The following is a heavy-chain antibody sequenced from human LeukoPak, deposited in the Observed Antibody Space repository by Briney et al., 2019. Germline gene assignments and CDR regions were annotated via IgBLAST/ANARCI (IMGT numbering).Heavy chain of an antibody. Sequence: GRSLRLSCAASGFTFSSYGMHWVRQAPGKGLEWVAGIWYDGSNKYYADSVKGRFTISRDNAKNTLYLQMNSLRAEDTAVYYCARRAYDNVWVVTGIYYYYGMDVWGQGTTVTVSS. CDR3: ARRAYDNVWVVTGIYYYYGMDV. V-gene: IGHV3-33*01. D-gene: IGHD3-10*02. CDR1: GFTFSSYG. J-gene: IGHJ6*02. CDR2: IWYDGSNK.